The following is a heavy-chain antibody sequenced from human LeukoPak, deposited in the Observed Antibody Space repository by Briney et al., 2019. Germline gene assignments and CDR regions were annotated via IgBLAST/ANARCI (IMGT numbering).Heavy chain of an antibody. CDR3: AKGRQWELPLDY. Sequence: GGSLRLSCAASGFTFSSYAMHWVRQVPGKGLGWVSVISIDVRKTYYADSVKGRFTISGDNSKNTLYLQMNSLRVEDTAVYYCAKGRQWELPLDYWGQGTLVTVSS. CDR1: GFTFSSYA. CDR2: ISIDVRKT. D-gene: IGHD1-26*01. V-gene: IGHV3-23*01. J-gene: IGHJ4*02.